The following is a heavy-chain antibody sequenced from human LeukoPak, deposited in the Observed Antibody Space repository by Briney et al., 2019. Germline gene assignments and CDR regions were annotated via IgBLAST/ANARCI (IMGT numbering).Heavy chain of an antibody. J-gene: IGHJ5*02. V-gene: IGHV4-34*01. Sequence: SETLSLTCAVYGGSFSGYYWSWIRQPPGKGLEWIGEINHSGSTNYNPSLKSRVTISVDTSKNQFSLKLSFVTAADTAVYYCARGHIVVVPAAILWFDPWGQGTLVTVSS. CDR2: INHSGST. D-gene: IGHD2-2*01. CDR1: GGSFSGYY. CDR3: ARGHIVVVPAAILWFDP.